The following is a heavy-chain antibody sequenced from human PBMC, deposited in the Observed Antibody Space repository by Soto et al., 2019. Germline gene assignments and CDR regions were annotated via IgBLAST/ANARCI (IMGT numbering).Heavy chain of an antibody. V-gene: IGHV1-8*01. Sequence: VASVKVSCKASGYTFTSYDINWVRQATGQGLEWMGWMNPNSGNTGYAQKFQGGVTMTRNTSISTAYMELSSLRSEDTAVYYCARAEYSSSWYTYYYYTDVWGKGTTVTVSS. CDR1: GYTFTSYD. D-gene: IGHD6-13*01. CDR2: MNPNSGNT. J-gene: IGHJ6*03. CDR3: ARAEYSSSWYTYYYYTDV.